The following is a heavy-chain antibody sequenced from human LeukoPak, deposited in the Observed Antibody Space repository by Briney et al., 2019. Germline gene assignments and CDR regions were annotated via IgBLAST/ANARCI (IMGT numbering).Heavy chain of an antibody. CDR3: AKDHGFWSGYLF. CDR2: IRSDGNVT. V-gene: IGHV3-30*02. J-gene: IGHJ4*02. CDR1: GFLFKSNG. Sequence: GGSLRLSCGASGFLFKSNGMHWVRQAPGKGLEWVAFIRSDGNVTKYLDSVKGRFTISRDNSENTLYLQVTNLRPDDTAVYFCAKDHGFWSGYLFWGQGTLVTVSS. D-gene: IGHD3-3*01.